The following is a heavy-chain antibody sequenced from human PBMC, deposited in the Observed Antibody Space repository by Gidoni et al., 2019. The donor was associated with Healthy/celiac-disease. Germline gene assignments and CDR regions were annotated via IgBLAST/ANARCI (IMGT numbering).Heavy chain of an antibody. CDR3: ASGVVGATRAFDI. D-gene: IGHD1-26*01. CDR1: GYSLSSGYY. Sequence: QVQLQESGPGLVTPSETLSLTCPVPGYSLSSGYYWGWLRQPPGKGLEWIGSIYHSGSTYSNPSLKSRVTISVDTSKNQFSLKLSSVTAADTAVYYCASGVVGATRAFDIWGQGTMVTVSS. CDR2: IYHSGST. J-gene: IGHJ3*02. V-gene: IGHV4-38-2*01.